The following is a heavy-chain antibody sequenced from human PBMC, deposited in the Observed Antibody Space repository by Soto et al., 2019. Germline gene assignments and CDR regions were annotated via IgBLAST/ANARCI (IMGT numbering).Heavy chain of an antibody. CDR3: ARGGITMVRGVIISLYYYYGMDV. CDR1: GGSFSGYY. CDR2: INHSGST. J-gene: IGHJ6*02. D-gene: IGHD3-10*01. V-gene: IGHV4-34*01. Sequence: SETLSLTCAVYGGSFSGYYWSWIRQPPGKGLEWIGEINHSGSTNYNPSLKSRVIISVDTSKNQFSLKLSSVTAADTAVYYCARGGITMVRGVIISLYYYYGMDVWGQGTTVTVSS.